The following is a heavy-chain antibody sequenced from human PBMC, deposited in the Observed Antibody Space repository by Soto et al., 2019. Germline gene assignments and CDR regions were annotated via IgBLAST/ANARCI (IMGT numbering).Heavy chain of an antibody. V-gene: IGHV3-74*01. CDR2: ISGDGTTT. J-gene: IGHJ1*01. Sequence: GGSLRLSCAASGFIFTNYWMHWVRQAPGERLVWVARISGDGTTTTYVDSAKGRFTISKDNAKNTVYLQMNGLRTEDTAVYYCGRGSGPRGRPYWGQGITVTVSS. D-gene: IGHD3-16*01. CDR1: GFIFTNYW. CDR3: GRGSGPRGRPY.